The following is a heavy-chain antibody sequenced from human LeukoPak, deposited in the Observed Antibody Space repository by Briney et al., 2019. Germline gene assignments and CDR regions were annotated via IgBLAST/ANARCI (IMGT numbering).Heavy chain of an antibody. Sequence: PGGSLRLSCAASGFTFSSYEMNWVRQAPGKGLEWVSCISSSGSTIYYADSVKGRFTISRDNAKNPLYLQMNSLRAEDTAVYYCARAEWYYYGSGSYYNALDYWGQGTLVTVSS. CDR2: ISSSGSTI. CDR1: GFTFSSYE. CDR3: ARAEWYYYGSGSYYNALDY. D-gene: IGHD3-10*01. V-gene: IGHV3-48*03. J-gene: IGHJ4*02.